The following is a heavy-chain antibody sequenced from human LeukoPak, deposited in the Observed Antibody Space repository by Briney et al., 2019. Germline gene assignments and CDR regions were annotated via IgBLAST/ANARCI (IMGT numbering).Heavy chain of an antibody. V-gene: IGHV3-9*01. CDR3: VKSIDRTKAPAWGYYFDR. D-gene: IGHD1-14*01. J-gene: IGHJ4*02. Sequence: PGRSLRLSCAASGFNFNDFAMHWVRQAPGKGLEWVSGIGYNTGVIDYADSVKGRFTISRDNAKNSLYLQMNSLRTEDTAFYYCVKSIDRTKAPAWGYYFDRWGQGTPVTVSS. CDR1: GFNFNDFA. CDR2: IGYNTGVI.